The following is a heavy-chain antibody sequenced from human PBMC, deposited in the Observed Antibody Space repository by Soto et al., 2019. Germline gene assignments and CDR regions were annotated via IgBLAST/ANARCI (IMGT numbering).Heavy chain of an antibody. V-gene: IGHV3-21*01. Sequence: GGSLRLSCAASGFTLSSYSMNWVRQAPGKGLEWVSSISSSSSYIYYADSVKGRFTISRDNAKNSLYLQMNSLRAEDTAVYYCARGYGSGGYYYYGMDVWGQGTTVTVS. J-gene: IGHJ6*02. CDR1: GFTLSSYS. CDR3: ARGYGSGGYYYYGMDV. D-gene: IGHD3-10*01. CDR2: ISSSSSYI.